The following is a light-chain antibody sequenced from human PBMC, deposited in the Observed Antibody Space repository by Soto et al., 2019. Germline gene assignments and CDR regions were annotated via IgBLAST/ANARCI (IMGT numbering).Light chain of an antibody. J-gene: IGLJ2*01. Sequence: QSVLTQPPSASGSPGQSVTISCTGTSSDVGGYNYVSWYQQHPGKAPKLMIYEVSKRPPGVPDRFSGSKSGNTASLTVSGLQAEDEADYYCNSYAGSNNLVVFGGGTKLTVL. CDR1: SSDVGGYNY. V-gene: IGLV2-8*01. CDR3: NSYAGSNNLVV. CDR2: EVS.